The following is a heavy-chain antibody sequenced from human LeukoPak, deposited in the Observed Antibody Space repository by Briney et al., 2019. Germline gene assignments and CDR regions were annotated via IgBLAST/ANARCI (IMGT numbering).Heavy chain of an antibody. Sequence: GGSPRLSCSASGFTFSTYPMNWVRQAPGKGLEWVSSIDPSSSYIYYADSVRGRFTISRDNAQNSLYLQVNSLRAEDTAVYYCTRGSYGDYEYWGQGTLVTVSS. CDR2: IDPSSSYI. J-gene: IGHJ4*02. CDR1: GFTFSTYP. CDR3: TRGSYGDYEY. D-gene: IGHD4-17*01. V-gene: IGHV3-21*01.